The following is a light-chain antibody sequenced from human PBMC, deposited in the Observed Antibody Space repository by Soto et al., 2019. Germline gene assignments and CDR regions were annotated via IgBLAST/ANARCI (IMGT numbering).Light chain of an antibody. CDR1: QSISSW. Sequence: DIQMTQSPSTLSASVGDRVNITCRASQSISSWLAWYQQKPGKAPKLLIYKASSLESAVPTRFSHRRSETEFTLTPSSLHPDDIATYYCQHYNSYWTFGQGTKVDIK. J-gene: IGKJ1*01. V-gene: IGKV1-5*03. CDR3: QHYNSYWT. CDR2: KAS.